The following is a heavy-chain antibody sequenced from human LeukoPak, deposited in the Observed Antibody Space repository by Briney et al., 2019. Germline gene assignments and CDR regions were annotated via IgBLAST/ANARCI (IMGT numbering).Heavy chain of an antibody. J-gene: IGHJ4*02. CDR1: GGSISSGSYY. Sequence: SQTLSLTCTVSGGSISSGSYYWSWIRQPAGKGLEWIGRIYTSGSTNYNPSLKSRFTISVDTSKNTFTLKQSEVTGEDPAVYYCARGAERDYYDSSGYYYDPNFDYWGQGTLVTVSS. D-gene: IGHD3-22*01. CDR3: ARGAERDYYDSSGYYYDPNFDY. CDR2: IYTSGST. V-gene: IGHV4-61*02.